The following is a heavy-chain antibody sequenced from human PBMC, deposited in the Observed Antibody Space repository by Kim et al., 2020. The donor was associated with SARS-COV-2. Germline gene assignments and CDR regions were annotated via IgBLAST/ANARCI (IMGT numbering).Heavy chain of an antibody. CDR2: ITSNSYI. J-gene: IGHJ4*02. CDR1: GFTFSIYT. CDR3: ARHSDSDY. Sequence: GGSLRLSCAASGFTFSIYTMIWVRQAPGKGLERVSSITSNSYIYYADSVKGRFTISRDNAKNSLYLQMNNLRAEDTALYYCARHSDSDYWGQGTLVTVSS. D-gene: IGHD4-4*01. V-gene: IGHV3-21*01.